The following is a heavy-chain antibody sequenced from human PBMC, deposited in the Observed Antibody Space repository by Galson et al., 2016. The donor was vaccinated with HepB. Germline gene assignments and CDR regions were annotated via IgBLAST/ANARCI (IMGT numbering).Heavy chain of an antibody. CDR1: GGSISSYY. CDR3: AMTSTYYYDSSGYYAAN. J-gene: IGHJ4*02. V-gene: IGHV4-59*01. CDR2: IYYSGST. D-gene: IGHD3-22*01. Sequence: SETLSLTCTVSGGSISSYYWSWIRQPPGKGLEWIGYIYYSGSTSYNPSLKSRVTISADTSKNQFSLKLSSVTAADTAVYYCAMTSTYYYDSSGYYAANWGQGTLVTVSS.